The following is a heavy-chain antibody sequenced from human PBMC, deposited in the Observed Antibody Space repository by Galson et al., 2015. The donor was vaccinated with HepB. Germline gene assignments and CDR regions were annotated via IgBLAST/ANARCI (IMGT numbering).Heavy chain of an antibody. Sequence: SVKVSCKASGYTFTSYAMIWVRQAPGQGLEWVGWINTNTGNPTYAQGFTGRFVFSLDTSVSTAYLQISSLKAEDTAVYYCARSKQLWFRNWFDPWGQGTLVTVSS. CDR2: INTNTGNP. CDR3: ARSKQLWFRNWFDP. V-gene: IGHV7-4-1*02. J-gene: IGHJ5*02. CDR1: GYTFTSYA. D-gene: IGHD5-18*01.